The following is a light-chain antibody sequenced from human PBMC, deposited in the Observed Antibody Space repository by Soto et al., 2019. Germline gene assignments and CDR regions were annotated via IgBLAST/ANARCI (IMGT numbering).Light chain of an antibody. CDR1: SSDVGAYNH. Sequence: QSVLTQPASMSGSPGQPITISCTGTSSDVGAYNHVSWYQQYPGKAPKLMIYEVSYRPSGVSNRFSGSKSGSTASLTISGLQAEDEADYYCSSYTRSDTWVFGGGTQLTVL. J-gene: IGLJ3*02. CDR2: EVS. V-gene: IGLV2-14*01. CDR3: SSYTRSDTWV.